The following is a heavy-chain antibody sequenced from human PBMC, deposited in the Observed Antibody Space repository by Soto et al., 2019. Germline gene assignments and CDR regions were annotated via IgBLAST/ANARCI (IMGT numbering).Heavy chain of an antibody. D-gene: IGHD6-13*01. V-gene: IGHV4-31*03. CDR2: IYYSGST. CDR1: GGSISSGGYY. J-gene: IGHJ5*02. Sequence: PSETLSLTCTVSGGSISSGGYYWSWIRQHPGKGLEWIGYIYYSGSTYYNPSLKSRVTISVDTSKNQFSLKLSPVTAADTAVYYCARDQRSWYNWFDPWGQGTLVTVSS. CDR3: ARDQRSWYNWFDP.